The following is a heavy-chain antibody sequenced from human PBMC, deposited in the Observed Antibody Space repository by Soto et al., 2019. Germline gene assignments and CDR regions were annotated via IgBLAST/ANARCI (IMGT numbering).Heavy chain of an antibody. Sequence: QITLRESGPALVRPTQTLTVTCTFSGFSLGSNGVGVGWLRQPAGKALGWLAVIYCDDDHRYSPSLQTRLTITKHTNKNQVVMTMTKLDPVDTATYYCAREIYYSTYFDSWGQGTLVTVSS. CDR1: GFSLGSNGVG. D-gene: IGHD3-22*01. V-gene: IGHV2-5*02. CDR2: IYCDDDH. CDR3: AREIYYSTYFDS. J-gene: IGHJ4*02.